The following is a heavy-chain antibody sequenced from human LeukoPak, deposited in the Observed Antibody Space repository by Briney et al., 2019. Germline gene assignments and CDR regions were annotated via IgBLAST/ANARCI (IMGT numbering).Heavy chain of an antibody. J-gene: IGHJ3*02. CDR2: ISSSSSYS. CDR1: GFTFGTYS. V-gene: IGHV3-21*01. D-gene: IGHD2-2*01. CDR3: YHDI. Sequence: GGSLRLSCAASGFTFGTYSMNWVRQAPGKGLEWVSSISSSSSYSYYADSVRGRFTISRDNAKNSLYLQMNTLRAEDTAVYYCYHDIWGQGTMVTVSS.